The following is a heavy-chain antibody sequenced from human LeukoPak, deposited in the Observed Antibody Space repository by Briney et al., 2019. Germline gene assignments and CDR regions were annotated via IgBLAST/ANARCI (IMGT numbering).Heavy chain of an antibody. CDR3: AKDQIGWAPGYVSGPLDQ. D-gene: IGHD6-19*01. CDR1: GFSFTMYG. CDR2: ISIDGNNE. Sequence: GGSLRLSCAASGFSFTMYGIHWVRQAPGKGLEWVAVISIDGNNEYYANSVKGRFTISRDNSKNTVYLQMTSLRTEDTAVYYCAKDQIGWAPGYVSGPLDQWGQGTLVTVSS. V-gene: IGHV3-30*18. J-gene: IGHJ4*02.